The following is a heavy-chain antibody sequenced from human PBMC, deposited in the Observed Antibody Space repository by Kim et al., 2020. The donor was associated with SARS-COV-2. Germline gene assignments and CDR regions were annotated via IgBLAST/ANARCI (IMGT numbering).Heavy chain of an antibody. CDR3: ARYGSSWSREYYYYGMDV. D-gene: IGHD6-13*01. V-gene: IGHV4-4*02. Sequence: SETLSLTCAVSGGSISSSNWWSWVRQPPGKGLEWIGEIYHSGSTDYNPSLKSRVTISVDKSKNQFSLKLSSVTAADTAVYYCARYGSSWSREYYYYGMDVWGQGTTVTVSS. CDR2: IYHSGST. CDR1: GGSISSSNW. J-gene: IGHJ6*02.